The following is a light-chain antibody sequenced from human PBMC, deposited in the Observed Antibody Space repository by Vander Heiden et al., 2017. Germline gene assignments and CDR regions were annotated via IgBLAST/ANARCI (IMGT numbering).Light chain of an antibody. CDR3: QQFKSYPHT. J-gene: IGKJ2*01. V-gene: IGKV1-13*02. CDR2: DAS. CDR1: QGISSA. Sequence: SITCRASQGISSALAWYQQKPGQAPNLLIYDASSLQSGVPSRFTGGGSGTDFTLTISSLQPEDFATYYCQQFKSYPHTFGPGTKMEIK.